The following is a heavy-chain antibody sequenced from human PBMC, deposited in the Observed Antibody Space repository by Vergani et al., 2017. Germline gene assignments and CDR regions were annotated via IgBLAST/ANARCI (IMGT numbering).Heavy chain of an antibody. Sequence: QLQLQESGPGLVTPSATLSLTCSVSGASIRSINHYWGWIRQPPGKGLEWIASIYYSGSTYYNLSLKSRVTISVDTSKNQFSLKLSSVTAADTAVYFCARHSTVELVVKLGCIDPGGQGILVTVSS. V-gene: IGHV4-39*01. J-gene: IGHJ5*02. D-gene: IGHD2-15*01. CDR2: IYYSGST. CDR3: ARHSTVELVVKLGCIDP. CDR1: GASIRSINHY.